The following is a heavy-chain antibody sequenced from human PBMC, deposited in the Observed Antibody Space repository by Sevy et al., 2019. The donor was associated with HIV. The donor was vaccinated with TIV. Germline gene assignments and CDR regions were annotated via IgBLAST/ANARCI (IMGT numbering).Heavy chain of an antibody. CDR2: INPSGGST. V-gene: IGHV1-46*01. Sequence: ASVKVSCKASGYTFTSYYMHWVRQAPGQGLEWMGIINPSGGSTSYAQKFQGRVTMTRDTSTSTVYMELSSLRSGDTAGYYCARAGEGVVVVAAHYYYGMDVWGQGTTVTVSS. CDR3: ARAGEGVVVVAAHYYYGMDV. D-gene: IGHD2-15*01. J-gene: IGHJ6*02. CDR1: GYTFTSYY.